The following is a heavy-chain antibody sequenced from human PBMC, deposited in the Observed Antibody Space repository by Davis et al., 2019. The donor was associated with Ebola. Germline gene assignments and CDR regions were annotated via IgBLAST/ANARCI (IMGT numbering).Heavy chain of an antibody. CDR2: ISSSSTYI. CDR3: ALGYDSGSYGVPGSARALDF. Sequence: GESLKISCAASGFAFSSYSMNWVRQAPGKGLEWVSSISSSSTYIYYADSLNGQFTISRDNAKNSLYLQMNSLRAEDTAVYYCALGYDSGSYGVPGSARALDFWGQGTMVTVSS. J-gene: IGHJ3*01. CDR1: GFAFSSYS. V-gene: IGHV3-21*01. D-gene: IGHD3-10*01.